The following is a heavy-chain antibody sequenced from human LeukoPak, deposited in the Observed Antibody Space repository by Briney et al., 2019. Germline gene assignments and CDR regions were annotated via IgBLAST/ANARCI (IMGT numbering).Heavy chain of an antibody. CDR2: IKSKTDGGTT. CDR3: TTNDYYDSSGHED. D-gene: IGHD3-22*01. CDR1: GFTFSNAW. Sequence: PGGSLRLSCAASGFTFSNAWMSWVRQAPGKGLEWVGRIKSKTDGGTTDYAAPVKGRFTISRDDSKNTLYLQMNSLKTEDTAVYYCTTNDYYDSSGHEDWGXXXXXTVSS. J-gene: IGHJ1*01. V-gene: IGHV3-15*01.